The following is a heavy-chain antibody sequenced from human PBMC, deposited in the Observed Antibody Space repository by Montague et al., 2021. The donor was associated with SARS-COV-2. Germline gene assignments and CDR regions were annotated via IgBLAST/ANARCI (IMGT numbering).Heavy chain of an antibody. D-gene: IGHD1-26*01. V-gene: IGHV3-23*01. CDR2: ISGDDDVT. CDR1: GFTSSSYA. Sequence: SLRLPCAASGFTSSSYAMTWVRHTPGKGLEWVSSISGDDDVTYHADSVRGRFTISRDNSKNTLYMEMNDLRVEDTALYYCAKGGRHPRDPFDIWGQGTTVSVSA. CDR3: AKGGRHPRDPFDI. J-gene: IGHJ3*02.